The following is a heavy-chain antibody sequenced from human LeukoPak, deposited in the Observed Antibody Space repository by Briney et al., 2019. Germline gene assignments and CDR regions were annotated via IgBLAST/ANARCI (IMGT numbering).Heavy chain of an antibody. D-gene: IGHD3-3*01. CDR2: IYYSGST. V-gene: IGHV4-39*07. J-gene: IGHJ4*02. CDR1: GGSISSSSYY. CDR3: ATIFGVANPIDY. Sequence: SETLSLTCTVSGGSISSSSYYWGWIRQPPGKGLEWIGSIYYSGSTYYNPSLKSRVTISVDTSKNQFSLTLSSVTAADTAVYYCATIFGVANPIDYWGQGTLVTVSS.